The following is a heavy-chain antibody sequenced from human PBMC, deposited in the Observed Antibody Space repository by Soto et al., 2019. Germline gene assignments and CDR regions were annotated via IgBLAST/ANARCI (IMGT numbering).Heavy chain of an antibody. CDR3: ARASTTVTPR. D-gene: IGHD4-17*01. CDR1: GGSFSGYY. Sequence: QVQLQQWGAGLLKPSETLSLTCAVYGGSFSGYYWSWIRQPPGKGLEWIGEINHSGSTNYNPSLKSRVTISVDTSKNQFSLKLSSVTAADTAVYYCARASTTVTPRWCQGTLVTVSS. J-gene: IGHJ4*02. CDR2: INHSGST. V-gene: IGHV4-34*01.